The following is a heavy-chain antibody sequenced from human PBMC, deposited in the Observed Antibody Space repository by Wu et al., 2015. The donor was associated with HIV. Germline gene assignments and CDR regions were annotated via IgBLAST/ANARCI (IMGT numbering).Heavy chain of an antibody. D-gene: IGHD4-23*01. J-gene: IGHJ4*02. CDR3: ARTDGLVDGGNSGYDY. Sequence: QVQLVQSGAEVKKPGASVKVSCKASGYTFTTYYMHWVRQAPGQGLEWMGIINPSGGSTSYAQKFQGRVTITADESTSTAHMELSSLRSEDTAVYFCARTDGLVDGGNSGYDYWGQGTLVTVSS. CDR2: INPSGGST. V-gene: IGHV1-46*01. CDR1: GYTFTTYY.